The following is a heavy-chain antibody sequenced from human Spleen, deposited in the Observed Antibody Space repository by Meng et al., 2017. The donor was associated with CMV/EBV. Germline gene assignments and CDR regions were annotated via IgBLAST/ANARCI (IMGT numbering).Heavy chain of an antibody. J-gene: IGHJ1*01. CDR3: ARGWLRGGDFQH. V-gene: IGHV4-34*01. D-gene: IGHD6-19*01. Sequence: LAGADYGGSFGGYHGSWTRQPPGKGLEWIGEINHSGSTNYNPSLKSRVTISVDTSKNQFSLKLSSVTAADTAVYYCARGWLRGGDFQHWGQGTLVTVSS. CDR1: GGSFGGYH. CDR2: INHSGST.